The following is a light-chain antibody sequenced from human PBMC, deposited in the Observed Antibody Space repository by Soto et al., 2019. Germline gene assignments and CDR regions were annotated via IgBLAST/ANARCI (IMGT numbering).Light chain of an antibody. CDR1: SGHSSYA. CDR2: LNSDGSH. J-gene: IGLJ1*01. CDR3: QTWGTGIHV. Sequence: QLVLTQSPSASVSLGASVKLTCTLSSGHSSYAIAWHQQQPEKGPRYLMKLNSDGSHSKGDGIPDRFSDSSSGAERYLTISSLQSEDEADYYCQTWGTGIHVFGTGNKVTVL. V-gene: IGLV4-69*01.